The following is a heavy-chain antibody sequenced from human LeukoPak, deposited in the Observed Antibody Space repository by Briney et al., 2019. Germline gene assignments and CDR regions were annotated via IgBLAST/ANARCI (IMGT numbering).Heavy chain of an antibody. Sequence: SETLSLTCTVTGYSISSGYYWGWIRQPPGKGLEWIGSIYHSGSTYYNPSLKSRVTISVDTSKNQFSLKLSSVTAADTAVYYCARVPTYYDFWSGLSEGDYWGQGTLVTVSS. J-gene: IGHJ4*02. CDR3: ARVPTYYDFWSGLSEGDY. D-gene: IGHD3-3*01. CDR1: GYSISSGYY. V-gene: IGHV4-38-2*02. CDR2: IYHSGST.